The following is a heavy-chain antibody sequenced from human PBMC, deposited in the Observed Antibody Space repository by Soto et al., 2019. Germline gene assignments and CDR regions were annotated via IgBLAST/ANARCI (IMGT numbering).Heavy chain of an antibody. V-gene: IGHV4-59*01. J-gene: IGHJ3*02. CDR1: GGSISSYY. Sequence: PSETLSLTCTVSGGSISSYYWSWIRQPPGKGLEWIGYIYYSGSTNHNPSLKSRVTISVDTSKNQFSLKLSSVTAADTAVYYCALFYAEPVHAFDISRQGTSVTLSS. CDR3: ALFYAEPVHAFDI. CDR2: IYYSGST. D-gene: IGHD3-3*01.